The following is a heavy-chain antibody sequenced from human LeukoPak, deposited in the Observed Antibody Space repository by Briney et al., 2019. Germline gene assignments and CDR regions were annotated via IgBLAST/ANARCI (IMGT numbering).Heavy chain of an antibody. CDR3: ARDQWLVPPSYYYYGMDV. D-gene: IGHD6-19*01. CDR2: ISYDGSNK. CDR1: GFTFSSYA. V-gene: IGHV3-30-3*01. Sequence: GGSLRLSCAASGFTFSSYAMHWFRQAPGKGLEWVAVISYDGSNKYYADSVKGRFTISRDNSKNTLYLQMNSLRAEDTAVYYCARDQWLVPPSYYYYGMDVWGQGTTVTVS. J-gene: IGHJ6*02.